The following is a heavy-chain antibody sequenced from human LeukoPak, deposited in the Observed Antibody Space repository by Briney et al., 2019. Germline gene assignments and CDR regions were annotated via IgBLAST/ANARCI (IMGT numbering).Heavy chain of an antibody. CDR2: ISYDGSNK. Sequence: PGGSLRLSCAASGFTFSSYAMHWVRQAPGKGLEWVAVISYDGSNKYYADSVKGRFTISRDNSKNTLYLQMNSLRAEDTAVYYCARVGSGYKVYYFDYWGQGTLVTVSS. CDR3: ARVGSGYKVYYFDY. D-gene: IGHD5-12*01. V-gene: IGHV3-30*04. J-gene: IGHJ4*02. CDR1: GFTFSSYA.